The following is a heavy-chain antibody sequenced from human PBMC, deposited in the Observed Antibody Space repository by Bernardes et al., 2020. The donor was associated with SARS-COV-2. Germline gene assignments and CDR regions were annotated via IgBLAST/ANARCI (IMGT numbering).Heavy chain of an antibody. V-gene: IGHV5-51*01. Sequence: GESLKISCKGSGYSFPNHWIGWVRQMPGKGLEWMGIIWPGDSDTRYSPSFRGQVTISVDKSINTAYLQWSSLEASDTAMYYCARRDSWANKNYYGMDVWGQGTTVTVSS. CDR2: IWPGDSDT. CDR1: GYSFPNHW. D-gene: IGHD2-21*01. J-gene: IGHJ6*02. CDR3: ARRDSWANKNYYGMDV.